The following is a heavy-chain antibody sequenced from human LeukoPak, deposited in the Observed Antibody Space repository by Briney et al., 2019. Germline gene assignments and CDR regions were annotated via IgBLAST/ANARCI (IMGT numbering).Heavy chain of an antibody. CDR1: GYTFTGYY. J-gene: IGHJ4*02. V-gene: IGHV1-2*02. D-gene: IGHD3-9*01. Sequence: ASVKVSCKASGYTFTGYYMHWVRQAPGQGLEWMGWINPSSGGTNYAQKFQGRVTMTRDTSISTAYMELSRLRSDDTAVYYCARVKDDILTGYFPIYFDYWGQGTLVTVSS. CDR3: ARVKDDILTGYFPIYFDY. CDR2: INPSSGGT.